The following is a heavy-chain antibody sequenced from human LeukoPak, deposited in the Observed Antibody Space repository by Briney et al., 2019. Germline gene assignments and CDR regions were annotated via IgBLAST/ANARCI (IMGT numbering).Heavy chain of an antibody. J-gene: IGHJ6*02. D-gene: IGHD2-2*02. CDR1: GFTFSDYW. CDR2: INTDGSIT. Sequence: GGSLRLSCAASGFTFSDYWIHWVRQAPGKGLVWVSRINTDGSITNYADSVKGRFSISRDNAKNTLYLQMSSLRAEDTAVYYCARVGYCSSTSCSTSYYYGMDVWGQGTTVTVSS. V-gene: IGHV3-74*01. CDR3: ARVGYCSSTSCSTSYYYGMDV.